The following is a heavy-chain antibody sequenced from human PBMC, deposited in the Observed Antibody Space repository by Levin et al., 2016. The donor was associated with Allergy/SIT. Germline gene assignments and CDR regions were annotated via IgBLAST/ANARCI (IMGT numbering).Heavy chain of an antibody. CDR3: ARGQYYDTPAADY. CDR2: IWYDGSNK. V-gene: IGHV3-33*08. J-gene: IGHJ4*02. D-gene: IGHD3-9*01. CDR1: GFTFSSHW. Sequence: GESLKISCAASGFTFSSHWMHWVRQAPGKGLEWVAVIWYDGSNKYYADSVKGRFTISRDNSKNTLYLQMNSLRAEDTAVYYCARGQYYDTPAADYWGQGTLVTVSS.